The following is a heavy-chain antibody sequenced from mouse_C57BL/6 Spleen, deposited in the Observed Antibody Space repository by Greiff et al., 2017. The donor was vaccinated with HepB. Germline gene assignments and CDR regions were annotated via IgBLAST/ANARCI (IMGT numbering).Heavy chain of an antibody. CDR3: TAGYDYDGLFDY. CDR1: GFTFSNYW. CDR2: IRLKSDNYAT. J-gene: IGHJ2*01. Sequence: EVQLQESGGGLVQPGGSMKLSCVASGFTFSNYWMNWVRQSPEKGLEWVAQIRLKSDNYATHYAESVKGRFTISRDDSKSSVYLQMNNLRAEDTGIYYCTAGYDYDGLFDYWGQGTTLTVSS. D-gene: IGHD2-4*01. V-gene: IGHV6-3*01.